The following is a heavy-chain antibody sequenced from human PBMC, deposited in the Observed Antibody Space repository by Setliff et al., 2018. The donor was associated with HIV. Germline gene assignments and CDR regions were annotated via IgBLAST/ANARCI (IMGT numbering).Heavy chain of an antibody. V-gene: IGHV1-69*13. CDR2: IIPIYGTA. D-gene: IGHD5-18*01. CDR1: GYTFTSYD. Sequence: SVKVSCKASGYTFTSYDINWVRQATGQGLEWMGGIIPIYGTANSAQKFQGRVTITADESTSTAYMELSSLRSEDTAVYYCARGGRGYSYGLSGAFDIWGQGTMVTVSS. CDR3: ARGGRGYSYGLSGAFDI. J-gene: IGHJ3*02.